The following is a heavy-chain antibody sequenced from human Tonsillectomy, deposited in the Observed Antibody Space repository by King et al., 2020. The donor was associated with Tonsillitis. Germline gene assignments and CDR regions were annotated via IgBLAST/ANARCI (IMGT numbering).Heavy chain of an antibody. J-gene: IGHJ5*02. CDR1: GGTFSSYA. V-gene: IGHV1-69*01. CDR2: IIPIFGTA. CDR3: ARLPSIDYVDYELSGGNWFDP. Sequence: HVQLVQSGAEVKKPGSSVKVSCKASGGTFSSYAISWVRQAPGQGLEWMGGIIPIFGTANYAQKFQGRVTITADESTSTAYMELSSRRTEDTAVYYCARLPSIDYVDYELSGGNWFDPWGQGTLVTVSS. D-gene: IGHD4-17*01.